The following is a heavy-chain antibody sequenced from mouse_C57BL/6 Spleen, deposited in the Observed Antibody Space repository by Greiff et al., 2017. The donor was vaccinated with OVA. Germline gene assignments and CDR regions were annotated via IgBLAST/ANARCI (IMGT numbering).Heavy chain of an antibody. Sequence: EVQRVESGGGLVKPGGSLKLSCAASGFTFSDYGMHWVRQAPEKGLEWVAYISSGSSTIYYADTVKGRFTISRDNAKNTLFLQMTSLRSEDTAMYYCARDHNGRSPYAMGNWGQRTSVTVSS. CDR1: GFTFSDYG. CDR2: ISSGSSTI. D-gene: IGHD1-1*01. CDR3: ARDHNGRSPYAMGN. V-gene: IGHV5-17*01. J-gene: IGHJ4*01.